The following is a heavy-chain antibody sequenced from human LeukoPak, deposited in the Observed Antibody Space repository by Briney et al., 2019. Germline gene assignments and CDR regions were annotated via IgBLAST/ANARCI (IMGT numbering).Heavy chain of an antibody. CDR1: GYTFTSYG. CDR3: ARDPPPDSSGWYPPLDY. J-gene: IGHJ4*02. D-gene: IGHD6-19*01. V-gene: IGHV1-18*01. CDR2: ISAYNGNT. Sequence: GASVKVSCKASGYTFTSYGISWVRQAPGQGLEWMGWISAYNGNTNYAQKLQGRVTMTTDTSTSTAYMELRSLRSDDTAVYYCARDPPPDSSGWYPPLDYWGQGTLVTVSS.